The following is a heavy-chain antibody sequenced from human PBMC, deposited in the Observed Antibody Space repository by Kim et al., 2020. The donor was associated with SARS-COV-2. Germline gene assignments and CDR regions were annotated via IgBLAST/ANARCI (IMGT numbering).Heavy chain of an antibody. D-gene: IGHD3-22*01. CDR2: IIPIFGTA. V-gene: IGHV1-69*13. CDR3: ARGNSSGYYKRRDYFDY. J-gene: IGHJ4*02. CDR1: GGTFSSYA. Sequence: SVKVSCKASGGTFSSYAISWVRQAPGQGLEWMGGIIPIFGTANYAQKFQGRVTITADESTSTAYMELSSLRSEDTAVYYCARGNSSGYYKRRDYFDYWGQGTLVTVSS.